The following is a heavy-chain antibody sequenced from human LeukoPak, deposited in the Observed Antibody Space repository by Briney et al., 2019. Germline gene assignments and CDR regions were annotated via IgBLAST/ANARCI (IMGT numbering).Heavy chain of an antibody. V-gene: IGHV3-23*01. CDR2: ISGSGGST. CDR1: GFTFSNYA. J-gene: IGHJ4*02. CDR3: AKMSMVRGNY. D-gene: IGHD3-10*01. Sequence: GGSLRLSCAASGFTFSNYAMNWVRQAPGKGLEWVSGISGSGGSTYYADSVKGRFTISRDNSKNTLYLQMNSLRAEDTAVYYCAKMSMVRGNYWGQGTLVTVSS.